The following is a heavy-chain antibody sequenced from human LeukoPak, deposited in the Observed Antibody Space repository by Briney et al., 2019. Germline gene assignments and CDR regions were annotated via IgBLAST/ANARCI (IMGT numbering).Heavy chain of an antibody. D-gene: IGHD5-24*01. CDR2: IFHSGST. Sequence: SGTLSLTCAVSGGSISRSDWWSWVRQSPGKGLEWIGEIFHSGSTKYNPSLKSRVTISVDTSKNQFSLKLSSVTAADTAVYYCAKRDGYNQYYYYYYGMDVWGQGTTVTVS. J-gene: IGHJ6*02. CDR1: GGSISRSDW. CDR3: AKRDGYNQYYYYYYGMDV. V-gene: IGHV4-4*02.